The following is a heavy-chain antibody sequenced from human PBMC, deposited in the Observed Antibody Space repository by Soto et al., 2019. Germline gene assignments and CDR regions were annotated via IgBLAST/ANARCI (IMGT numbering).Heavy chain of an antibody. J-gene: IGHJ6*02. Sequence: GSLRLSCAGSGFTFSGSAMHCVRQASGKGLEWVGRIRSKANSYATAYAASVKGRFTISRDDSKNTAYLQMNSLKTEDTAVYYCTGMVRGLGPADGYYYGMDVWGQGTTVTVSS. V-gene: IGHV3-73*01. CDR1: GFTFSGSA. CDR2: IRSKANSYAT. CDR3: TGMVRGLGPADGYYYGMDV. D-gene: IGHD3-10*01.